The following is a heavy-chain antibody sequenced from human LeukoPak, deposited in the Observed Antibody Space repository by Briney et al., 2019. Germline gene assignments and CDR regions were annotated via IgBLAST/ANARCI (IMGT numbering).Heavy chain of an antibody. CDR3: ARDGTGQFDY. CDR1: GFTVSSNY. D-gene: IGHD3-10*01. V-gene: IGHV3-66*01. J-gene: IGHJ4*02. CDR2: IYSADNI. Sequence: GGSLRLSCAASGFTVSSNYMSWVRQAPGKGLEWVSVIYSADNIYYANSVKGRFTISRDNSKNTLYLQMNSLRAEDTAVYYCARDGTGQFDYWGQGTLVTVSS.